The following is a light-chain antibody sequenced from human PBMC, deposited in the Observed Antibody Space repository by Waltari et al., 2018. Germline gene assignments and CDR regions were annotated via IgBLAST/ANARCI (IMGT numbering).Light chain of an antibody. V-gene: IGLV3-21*04. CDR3: QVWDNSSDQGV. CDR1: NIGSNS. Sequence: SYVLTQPPSVSVAPGKTARITCGGNNIGSNSVHWYQLKPGQAPVLVIYYDSDRPSGIPERFLGSNSGNTATLTISRVEAGDEADYYCQVWDNSSDQGVFGGGTKLTVL. CDR2: YDS. J-gene: IGLJ3*02.